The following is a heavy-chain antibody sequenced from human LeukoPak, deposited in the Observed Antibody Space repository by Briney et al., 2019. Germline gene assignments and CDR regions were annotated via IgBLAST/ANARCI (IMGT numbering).Heavy chain of an antibody. D-gene: IGHD1-1*01. CDR3: AKVEGASKASVY. Sequence: GGSLRLSCIASGITFSSYAMSWVRQAPGRGLEWVSSISGSGGSTYYADSVKGRFTISRDNSKNTLYLQMYSLRAEDTAVYYCAKVEGASKASVYWGQGALVTVSS. V-gene: IGHV3-23*01. CDR1: GITFSSYA. J-gene: IGHJ4*02. CDR2: ISGSGGST.